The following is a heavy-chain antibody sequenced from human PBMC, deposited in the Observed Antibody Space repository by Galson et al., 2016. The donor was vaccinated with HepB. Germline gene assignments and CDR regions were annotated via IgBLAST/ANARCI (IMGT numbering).Heavy chain of an antibody. Sequence: SLRLSCAASGFSVKNNYMTWVRQAPGKGLEWVSLICDGGSAYYTDSVKARFTISRDNSKNTLYLQMNNLRPEDTAVYFCARDPPGVPDFALDVWGQGTTVTVS. CDR1: GFSVKNNY. D-gene: IGHD3-10*01. CDR2: ICDGGSA. V-gene: IGHV3-66*01. J-gene: IGHJ6*02. CDR3: ARDPPGVPDFALDV.